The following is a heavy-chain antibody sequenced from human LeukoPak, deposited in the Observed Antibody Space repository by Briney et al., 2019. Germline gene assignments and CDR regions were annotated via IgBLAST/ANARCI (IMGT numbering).Heavy chain of an antibody. Sequence: GGTLRLSCAASGFTFSSYAMSWVRQAPGKGLEWVSAISGSGGSTYYADSVKGRFTISRDNSKNTLYLQMNSLRAEDTAVYYCAKPAPVLRYFDWLLGGYYFDYWGQGTLVTVSS. J-gene: IGHJ4*02. CDR2: ISGSGGST. D-gene: IGHD3-9*01. V-gene: IGHV3-23*01. CDR1: GFTFSSYA. CDR3: AKPAPVLRYFDWLLGGYYFDY.